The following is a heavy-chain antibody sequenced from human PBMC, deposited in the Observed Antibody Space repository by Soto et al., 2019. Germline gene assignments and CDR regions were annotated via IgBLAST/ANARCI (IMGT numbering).Heavy chain of an antibody. V-gene: IGHV1-8*01. Sequence: ASVKVSCKASGYTFTSYDINWVRQATGQGLEWMGWMNPNSGNIGYAQKFLGRVTMTRNTSISTAYMELSSLRSEDTAVYFCARVGYYDSSGYYIGMDYWGQGTLVTVSS. CDR3: ARVGYYDSSGYYIGMDY. D-gene: IGHD3-22*01. CDR2: MNPNSGNI. J-gene: IGHJ4*02. CDR1: GYTFTSYD.